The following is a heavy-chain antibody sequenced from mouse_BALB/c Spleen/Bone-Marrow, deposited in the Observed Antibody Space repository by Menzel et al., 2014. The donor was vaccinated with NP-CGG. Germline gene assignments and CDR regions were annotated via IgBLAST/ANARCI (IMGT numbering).Heavy chain of an antibody. CDR1: GFTFSNYA. CDR3: ARHGDNYVFDY. CDR2: VSSGGSFT. V-gene: IGHV5-9-3*01. J-gene: IGHJ2*01. D-gene: IGHD1-3*01. Sequence: VMLVESGGGLVIPGGSLKLSCAASGFTFSNYAMSWVRQTPEKRLEWVATVSSGGSFTYYPDSVKGRFTISRDSAKNTLYLQMSSLRSEDTAMYYCARHGDNYVFDYWGQGTTLTVSS.